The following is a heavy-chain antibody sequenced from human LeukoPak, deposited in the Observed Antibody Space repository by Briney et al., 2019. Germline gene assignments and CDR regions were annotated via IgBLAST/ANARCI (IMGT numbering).Heavy chain of an antibody. CDR2: ISNNGGST. V-gene: IGHV3-64D*06. CDR3: VRDSNGMDV. J-gene: IGHJ6*02. CDR1: GFTFSNQP. Sequence: GGSLRLSCAASGFTFSNQPMHWVRQAPGKGLDYVSTISNNGGSTYYADSVKGRFTISRDNSKNTLYLQMSSLRGEDTAAYYCVRDSNGMDVWGQGTTVTVSS.